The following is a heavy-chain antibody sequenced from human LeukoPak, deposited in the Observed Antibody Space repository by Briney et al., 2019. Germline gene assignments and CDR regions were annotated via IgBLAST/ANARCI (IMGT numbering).Heavy chain of an antibody. D-gene: IGHD6-19*01. V-gene: IGHV3-9*01. Sequence: GGSLRLSCAASGFTFDDYAMHWVRQAPGKGLEWVSGISWNSGSIGYADSVKGRFTISRDNAKNSLYLQMNSLRAEDTAVYYCARDFSGSSGLIPYYYMDVWGKGTTVTVSS. CDR2: ISWNSGSI. CDR3: ARDFSGSSGLIPYYYMDV. CDR1: GFTFDDYA. J-gene: IGHJ6*03.